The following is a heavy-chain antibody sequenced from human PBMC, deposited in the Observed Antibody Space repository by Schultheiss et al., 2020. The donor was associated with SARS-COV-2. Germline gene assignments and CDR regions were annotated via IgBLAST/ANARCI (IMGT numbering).Heavy chain of an antibody. CDR1: GFTFDDYA. D-gene: IGHD2-15*01. CDR2: ISWNSGSI. J-gene: IGHJ2*01. CDR3: ARVVGEWYFDL. Sequence: GGSLRLSCAASGFTFDDYAMHWVRQAPGKGLEWVSGISWNSGSIGYADSVKGRFTISRDNAKNSLYLQMNSLRAEDTAVYYCARVVGEWYFDLWGRGTLVTVSS. V-gene: IGHV3-9*01.